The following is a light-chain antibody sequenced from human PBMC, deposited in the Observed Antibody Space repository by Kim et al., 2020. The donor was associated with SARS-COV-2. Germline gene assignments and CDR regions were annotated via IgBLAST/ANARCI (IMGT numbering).Light chain of an antibody. V-gene: IGKV3-20*01. J-gene: IGKJ2*01. CDR1: QSVSSSY. CDR2: GAS. Sequence: LSPGERATRSCRARQSVSSSYLAWYQQKPGQAPRLLIYGASSRATGIPDRFSGSGSGTDFILTISRLEPEDFAVYYCQQYGSSPYTFCQGTKLEI. CDR3: QQYGSSPYT.